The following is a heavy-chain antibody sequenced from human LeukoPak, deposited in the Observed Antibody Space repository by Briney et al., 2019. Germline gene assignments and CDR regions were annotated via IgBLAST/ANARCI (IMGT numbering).Heavy chain of an antibody. CDR3: AKSNGYGLVDI. J-gene: IGHJ3*02. D-gene: IGHD3-10*01. CDR1: GYSISSGFY. Sequence: PSETLSLTCSVSGYSISSGFYWDWIRQPPGKGLEWIGSFHHSGSTPYNPSLNSRVSISVDTSKNQLSLKLSSVTAADTAVYYCAKSNGYGLVDIWGQGTMVTVSS. CDR2: FHHSGST. V-gene: IGHV4-38-2*02.